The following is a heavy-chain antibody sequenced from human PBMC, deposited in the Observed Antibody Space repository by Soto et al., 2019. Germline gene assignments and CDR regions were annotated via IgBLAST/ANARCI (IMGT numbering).Heavy chain of an antibody. CDR2: IGPSSGYI. CDR3: ARDRSHYDILTSYDY. Sequence: PGGSLRLSCAASGFTFSTYTLNWVRQAPGKGLEWVSSIGPSSGYIYYADSLKGRFTISRDNAKNSLYLQMNSLRAEDTAVYYCARDRSHYDILTSYDYWGQGTLVTVSS. V-gene: IGHV3-21*01. D-gene: IGHD3-9*01. J-gene: IGHJ4*02. CDR1: GFTFSTYT.